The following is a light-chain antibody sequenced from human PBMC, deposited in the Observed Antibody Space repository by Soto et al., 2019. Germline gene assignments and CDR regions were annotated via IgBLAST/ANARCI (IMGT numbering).Light chain of an antibody. Sequence: QSVLTQPPSVSAAPGQKVTISCFGSNSNIGKNYVSWYQQLPGTAPKLLIYGNNNRHPGITDRISGSKSGTSATLGITTLQPGDEADYYCATWDNTLSAEVFGGGTKVTVL. CDR1: NSNIGKNY. J-gene: IGLJ3*02. CDR2: GNN. CDR3: ATWDNTLSAEV. V-gene: IGLV1-51*01.